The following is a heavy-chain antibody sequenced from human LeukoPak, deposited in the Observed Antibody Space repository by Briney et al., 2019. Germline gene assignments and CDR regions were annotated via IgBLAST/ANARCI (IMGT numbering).Heavy chain of an antibody. D-gene: IGHD6-19*01. CDR1: GFTLSSYS. Sequence: PGGSLRLSCATSGFTLSSYSMNWVRQAPGKGLEWVSYISSGSTTIYYGDSVKGRFTISRDNAKNSLYLQMNSLRAEDTAVYYCARDVEQWLVRVYYFDYWGQGTLVTVSS. J-gene: IGHJ4*02. V-gene: IGHV3-48*01. CDR3: ARDVEQWLVRVYYFDY. CDR2: ISSGSTTI.